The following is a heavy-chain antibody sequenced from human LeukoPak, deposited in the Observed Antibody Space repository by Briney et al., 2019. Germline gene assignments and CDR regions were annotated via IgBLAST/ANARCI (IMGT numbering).Heavy chain of an antibody. V-gene: IGHV3-9*01. Sequence: GGSLRLSCAASGFTFDDYAMHWVRQAPGKGLEWVSGISWNSGTIGYGDSVKGRFTISRDNAKSSLYLQMNSLRAEDTALYYCAKDRYGSGSYYLDYWGQGTLVTVSS. CDR1: GFTFDDYA. CDR2: ISWNSGTI. D-gene: IGHD3-10*01. CDR3: AKDRYGSGSYYLDY. J-gene: IGHJ4*02.